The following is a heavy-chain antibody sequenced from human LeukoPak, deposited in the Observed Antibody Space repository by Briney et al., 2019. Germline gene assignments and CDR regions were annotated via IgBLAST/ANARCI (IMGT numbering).Heavy chain of an antibody. J-gene: IGHJ4*02. Sequence: SETLSLTCAVSGGSISSANWWSWVRQPPGKGLEWIGEIYHSGRTNYNPSLKSRVTMSVHKSKNQFSLNLSSVTAADTAVYYCARARGDYYDSSGYYSAFDYWGQGTLVTVSS. V-gene: IGHV4-4*02. D-gene: IGHD3-22*01. CDR1: GGSISSANW. CDR2: IYHSGRT. CDR3: ARARGDYYDSSGYYSAFDY.